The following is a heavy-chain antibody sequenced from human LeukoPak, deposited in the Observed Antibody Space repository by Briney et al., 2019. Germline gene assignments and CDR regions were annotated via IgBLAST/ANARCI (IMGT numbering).Heavy chain of an antibody. V-gene: IGHV1-3*01. CDR1: GYTFTSYA. CDR2: INAGNGNT. CDR3: ARAPYNWNSEYYFDY. J-gene: IGHJ4*02. D-gene: IGHD1-7*01. Sequence: GASVKVSCKASGYTFTSYAMHWVRQAPGQRLEWMGWINAGNGNTKYSQKFQGRVTITRDTSASTAYMKLSSLRSEDTAVYYCARAPYNWNSEYYFDYWGQGTLVTVSS.